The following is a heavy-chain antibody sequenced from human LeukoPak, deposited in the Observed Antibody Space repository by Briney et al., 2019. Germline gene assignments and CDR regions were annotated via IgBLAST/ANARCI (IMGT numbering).Heavy chain of an antibody. D-gene: IGHD3-10*01. J-gene: IGHJ4*02. V-gene: IGHV3-11*01. Sequence: PGGSLRLSCAASGFIFSDYYMNWIRQAPGKGLEWVSCISSSGSTIYYADSVKGRFTISRDNAKNSLYLQMNSLRAEETAVYYCAKGSGTSGSYQPFDYWGQGTLVTVSS. CDR2: ISSSGSTI. CDR3: AKGSGTSGSYQPFDY. CDR1: GFIFSDYY.